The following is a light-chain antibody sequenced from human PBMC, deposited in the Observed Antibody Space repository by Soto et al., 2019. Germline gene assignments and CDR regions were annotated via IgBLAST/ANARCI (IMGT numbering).Light chain of an antibody. CDR3: QSYDSSLSGYV. V-gene: IGLV1-40*01. J-gene: IGLJ1*01. CDR1: NSNIGAGYD. Sequence: VLKHAPSVSSAPRGSGHIFYTRRNSNIGAGYDVHWYQQLPGTAPKLLIYGNSNRPSGVPDRFSGSKSGTSASLAITGLQAEDEADYYCQSYDSSLSGYVFGTGTKVTVL. CDR2: GNS.